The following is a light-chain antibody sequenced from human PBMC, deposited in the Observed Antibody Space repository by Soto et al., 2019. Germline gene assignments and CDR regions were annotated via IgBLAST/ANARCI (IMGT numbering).Light chain of an antibody. Sequence: IVLTQSPGTLSWCQWGIGTLSCMASQSVTSRYLAWYQQRPGQAPRLLIYGASNRATGIPDRFSGSGSGTDFTLTISRLETEDFAVYYCQQYGSSGTFGQGTKVDIK. V-gene: IGKV3-20*01. CDR3: QQYGSSGT. CDR2: GAS. CDR1: QSVTSRY. J-gene: IGKJ1*01.